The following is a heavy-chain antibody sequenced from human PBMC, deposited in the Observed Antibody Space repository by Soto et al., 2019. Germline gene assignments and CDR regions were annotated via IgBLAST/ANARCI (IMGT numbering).Heavy chain of an antibody. CDR2: ISGGGDTT. CDR1: GFTFNNYA. D-gene: IGHD3-10*01. CDR3: AKGRGGSGSLTPRVDF. J-gene: IGHJ4*02. V-gene: IGHV3-23*01. Sequence: EVQLLESGGGLVQPGGSLRLSCAASGFTFNNYAMTWVRQAPGNVLEWVSAISGGGDTTYYADSVKCRFTVSRDGSTNTLYLQMSSLRAEDTALYYCAKGRGGSGSLTPRVDFWGQGTLVTVSS.